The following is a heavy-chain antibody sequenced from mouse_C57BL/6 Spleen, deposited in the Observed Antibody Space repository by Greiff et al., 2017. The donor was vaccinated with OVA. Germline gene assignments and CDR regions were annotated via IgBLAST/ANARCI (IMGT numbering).Heavy chain of an antibody. CDR2: IDPNSGGT. J-gene: IGHJ4*01. Sequence: QVHVKQSGAELVKPGASVKLSCKASGYTFTSYWMHWVKQRPGRGLEWIGRIDPNSGGTKYNEKFKSKATLTVDKPSSTAYMQLSSLTSEDSAVYYCARSGDLLWLREDAMDYWGQGTSVTVSS. CDR1: GYTFTSYW. D-gene: IGHD2-2*01. V-gene: IGHV1-72*01. CDR3: ARSGDLLWLREDAMDY.